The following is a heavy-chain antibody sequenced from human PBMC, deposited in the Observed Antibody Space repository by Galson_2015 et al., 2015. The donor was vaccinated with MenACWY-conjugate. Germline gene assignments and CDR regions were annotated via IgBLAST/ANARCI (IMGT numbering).Heavy chain of an antibody. V-gene: IGHV5-51*01. D-gene: IGHD2-21*01. J-gene: IGHJ3*01. Sequence: QSGAEVKKPGESLTISCQGSGYIFSTYWIAWVRQMPGKGLEWMGMIYPGDTYIRNNPSFEGQVTMSVDKSISTAYLRWSSLKASDTAMYYCTRRLIANFRDAFDFGGQGTMVTVSS. CDR1: GYIFSTYW. CDR3: TRRLIANFRDAFDF. CDR2: IYPGDTYI.